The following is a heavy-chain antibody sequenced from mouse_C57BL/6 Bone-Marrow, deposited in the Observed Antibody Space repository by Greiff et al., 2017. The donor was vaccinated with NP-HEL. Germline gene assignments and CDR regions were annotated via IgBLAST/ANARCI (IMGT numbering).Heavy chain of an antibody. J-gene: IGHJ2*01. CDR3: ARGDDGSSYGY. CDR2: ISDGGSYT. Sequence: EVKVEESGGGLVKPGGSLKLSCAASGFTFRSYAMSWVRQTPEKRLEWVATISDGGSYTYYPDNVKGRFTISRDNAKNNLYLQMSHLKSEDTAMYYCARGDDGSSYGYWGQGTTLTVSS. D-gene: IGHD1-1*01. CDR1: GFTFRSYA. V-gene: IGHV5-4*03.